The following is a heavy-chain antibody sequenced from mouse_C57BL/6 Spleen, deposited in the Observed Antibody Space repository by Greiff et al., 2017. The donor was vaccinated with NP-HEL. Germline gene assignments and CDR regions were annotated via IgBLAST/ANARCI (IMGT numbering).Heavy chain of an antibody. V-gene: IGHV1-85*01. J-gene: IGHJ2*01. CDR2: IYPRDGST. Sequence: QVQLQQSGPELVKPGASVKLSCKASGYTFTSYDINWVKQRPGQGLEWIGWIYPRDGSTKYNEKFKGKATLTVDTSSSTAYMELHSLTSEDSAVYFCARGTTVVATRWYYFDYWGQGTTLTVSS. CDR1: GYTFTSYD. CDR3: ARGTTVVATRWYYFDY. D-gene: IGHD1-1*01.